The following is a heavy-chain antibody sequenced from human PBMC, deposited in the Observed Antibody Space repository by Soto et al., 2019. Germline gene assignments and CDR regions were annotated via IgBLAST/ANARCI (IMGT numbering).Heavy chain of an antibody. CDR2: IKQDGSEK. D-gene: IGHD3-22*01. V-gene: IGHV3-7*03. CDR3: AGPNYYDSSGYREY. Sequence: PXGSLRLSCSASGFTFSSYWMSWVRQAPGKGLEWVANIKQDGSEKYYVDSVKGRFTISRDNAKNSLYLQMNSLRAEDTDVYYCAGPNYYDSSGYREYWGQGTLVTVSS. J-gene: IGHJ4*02. CDR1: GFTFSSYW.